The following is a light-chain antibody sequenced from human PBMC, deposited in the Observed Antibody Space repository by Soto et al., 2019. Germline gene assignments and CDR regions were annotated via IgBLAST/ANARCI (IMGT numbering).Light chain of an antibody. J-gene: IGLJ2*01. CDR3: QTWGTGIVV. CDR2: LNSDGSH. V-gene: IGLV4-69*01. CDR1: SGHSSYA. Sequence: QLVLTQSPSASASLGASVKLTCTLSSGHSSYAIAWHQQQPEKGPRYLMKLNSDGSHSKGDGIPDRFSGSSSGAERYLTNYSLQSEDEADYYCQTWGTGIVVFGGGTQLTVL.